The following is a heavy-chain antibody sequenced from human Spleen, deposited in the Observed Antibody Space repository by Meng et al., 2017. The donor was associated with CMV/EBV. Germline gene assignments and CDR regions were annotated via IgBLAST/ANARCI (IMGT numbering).Heavy chain of an antibody. Sequence: SETLSLTCAVYGGSFSAYYWNWIRQPPGKGLEWIGEVNHGGITNYNPSLKSRVTISVDTSKNQFSLNLNSVTAADTAVYYCARDNGYSYVGYGMDVWGQGTTVTVSS. CDR3: ARDNGYSYVGYGMDV. CDR1: GGSFSAYY. CDR2: VNHGGIT. D-gene: IGHD5-18*01. J-gene: IGHJ6*02. V-gene: IGHV4-34*01.